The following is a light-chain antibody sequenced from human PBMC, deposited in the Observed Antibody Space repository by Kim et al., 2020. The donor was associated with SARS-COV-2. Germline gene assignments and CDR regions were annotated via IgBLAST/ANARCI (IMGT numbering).Light chain of an antibody. J-gene: IGKJ4*01. CDR3: QQFSKWPLT. Sequence: EIVMTQSPATLSVSPGERVTLSCRASQTVDRNLAWYQQKGGQPPKLLIYRASTRATDIPDRFIGSGSGTEFTLTIHSLRSEDSGNYYCQQFSKWPLTFGGGTKVDIK. CDR1: QTVDRN. CDR2: RAS. V-gene: IGKV3-15*01.